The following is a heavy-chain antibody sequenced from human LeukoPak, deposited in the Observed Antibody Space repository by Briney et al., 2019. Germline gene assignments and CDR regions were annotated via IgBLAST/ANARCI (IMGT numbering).Heavy chain of an antibody. CDR1: GFTSSSYW. V-gene: IGHV3-7*01. CDR3: ARGEDWFDP. D-gene: IGHD1-26*01. J-gene: IGHJ5*02. Sequence: GGSLRLSCAASGFTSSSYWMSWVRQAPGKGLEWVANIKQDGSEKYYVDSVKGRFTISRDNAKNSLYLQMNSLRAEDTAVYYCARGEDWFDPWGQGTLVTVSS. CDR2: IKQDGSEK.